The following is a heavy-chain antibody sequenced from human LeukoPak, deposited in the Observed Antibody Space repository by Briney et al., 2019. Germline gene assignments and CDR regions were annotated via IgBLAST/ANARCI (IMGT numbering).Heavy chain of an antibody. J-gene: IGHJ4*02. CDR2: IYYSGTT. V-gene: IGHV4-34*01. D-gene: IGHD4-17*01. CDR1: GGSFSGYY. CDR3: AREEVYYGDFKIAYYFDY. Sequence: SETLSLTCAVYGGSFSGYYWGWIRQPPGKGLEWIGSIYYSGTTHYNPSLRSRVTISVDTSKNQFSLKLSSVTAADTAVYYRAREEVYYGDFKIAYYFDYWGQGTLVTVSS.